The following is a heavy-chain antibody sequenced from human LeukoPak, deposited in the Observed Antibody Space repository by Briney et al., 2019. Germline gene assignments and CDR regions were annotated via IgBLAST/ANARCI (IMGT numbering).Heavy chain of an antibody. V-gene: IGHV3-33*01. CDR3: ARDFGTTVTTFGAVDI. D-gene: IGHD4-17*01. J-gene: IGHJ3*02. CDR1: GFTFSHYG. CDR2: IWDDGNKK. Sequence: PGGSLRLSCAASGFTFSHYGMHWVRQAPGKGLEWVALIWDDGNKKSHADTAKGRFTIPRDNSKNTLYLQMNSLRAEDTAVYYCARDFGTTVTTFGAVDIWGQGTKVIVSS.